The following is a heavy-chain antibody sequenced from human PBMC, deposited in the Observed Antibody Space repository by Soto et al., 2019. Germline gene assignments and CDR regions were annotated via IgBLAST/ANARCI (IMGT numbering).Heavy chain of an antibody. CDR1: GFTFSDYY. D-gene: IGHD2-2*01. CDR2: IASSGATI. Sequence: LLVESGGGLVRPGGSLRLSCVASGFTFSDYYFSWIRQAPGKGLEWISYIASSGATIYYADSVRVRFTISRDNAENSVYLQMNSLRAEATAVYYCARGRAAPAATGCANCGGQVPLVTVSS. CDR3: ARGRAAPAATGCANC. J-gene: IGHJ4*02. V-gene: IGHV3-11*01.